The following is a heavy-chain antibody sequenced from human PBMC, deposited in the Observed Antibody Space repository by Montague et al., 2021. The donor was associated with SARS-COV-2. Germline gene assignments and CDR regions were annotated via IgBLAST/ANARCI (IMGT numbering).Heavy chain of an antibody. V-gene: IGHV4-39*01. CDR3: ASLPRITIFGVVIHFDY. CDR1: GGSISSSSYY. Sequence: SETLSLTCTVSGGSISSSSYYWGWIRQPPGKGLEWIGSIYYSGSTYYNPSLKSRVTISVDTSKNQFSLKLSSVTAADTAVYYCASLPRITIFGVVIHFDYWGQGTLATVSS. J-gene: IGHJ4*02. D-gene: IGHD3-3*01. CDR2: IYYSGST.